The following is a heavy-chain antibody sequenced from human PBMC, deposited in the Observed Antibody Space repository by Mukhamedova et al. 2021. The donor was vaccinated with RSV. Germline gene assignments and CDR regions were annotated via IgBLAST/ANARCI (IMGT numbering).Heavy chain of an antibody. D-gene: IGHD3-22*01. CDR3: ARGATYYYDSSAPDDAFDI. J-gene: IGHJ3*02. CDR2: MNPNSGNT. Sequence: GLEWMGWMNPNSGNTGYAQKFQGRVTITRNTSISTAYMELSSLRSEDTAVYYCARGATYYYDSSAPDDAFDIWGQGTMVTVSS. V-gene: IGHV1-8*03.